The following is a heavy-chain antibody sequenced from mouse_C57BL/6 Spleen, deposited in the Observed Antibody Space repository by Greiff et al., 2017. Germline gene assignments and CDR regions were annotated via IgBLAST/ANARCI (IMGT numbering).Heavy chain of an antibody. J-gene: IGHJ2*01. CDR3: AKGGRGNYEDYFDY. V-gene: IGHV1-82*01. D-gene: IGHD2-1*01. CDR1: GYAFSSSW. Sequence: VMLVESGPELVKPGASVKISCKASGYAFSSSWMNWVKQRPGKGLEWIGRIYPGDGDTNYNGKFKGKATLTADKSSSTAYMQLSSLTSEDSAVYFCAKGGRGNYEDYFDYWGQGTTLTVSS. CDR2: IYPGDGDT.